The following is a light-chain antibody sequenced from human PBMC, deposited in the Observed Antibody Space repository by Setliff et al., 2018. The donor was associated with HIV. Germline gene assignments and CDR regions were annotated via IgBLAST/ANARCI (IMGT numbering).Light chain of an antibody. V-gene: IGLV2-14*03. CDR1: KGDVGDYNY. CDR2: DVS. Sequence: QSVLAQPASVSGSPGQSITISCTGTKGDVGDYNYVSWYQQQPGRAPKLLIYDVSYRPSGVSSRFSGSKIGNAATLTISGLQFEDEADYYCSSYATTEDTYAVFGGGTKVTVL. CDR3: SSYATTEDTYAV. J-gene: IGLJ2*01.